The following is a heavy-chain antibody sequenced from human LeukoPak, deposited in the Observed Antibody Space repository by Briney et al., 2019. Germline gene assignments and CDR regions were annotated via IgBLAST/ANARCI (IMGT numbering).Heavy chain of an antibody. D-gene: IGHD3-9*01. CDR3: ARRALRYFDWLSTNYYYYGMDV. Sequence: PGGSLRLSCAGSGFTFSSHWMSWVRQAPGKGLEWVANIKQDGSEKYYVDPVKGRFTISRDNAKNSLYLQMNSLRAEDTAVYYCARRALRYFDWLSTNYYYYGMDVWGQGTTVTVSS. CDR2: IKQDGSEK. CDR1: GFTFSSHW. J-gene: IGHJ6*02. V-gene: IGHV3-7*01.